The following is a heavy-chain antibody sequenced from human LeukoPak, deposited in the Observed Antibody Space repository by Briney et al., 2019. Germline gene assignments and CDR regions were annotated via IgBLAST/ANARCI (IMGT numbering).Heavy chain of an antibody. V-gene: IGHV3-23*01. D-gene: IGHD2/OR15-2a*01. J-gene: IGHJ4*02. Sequence: PGGSLRLSCAASGFTFSTYAMSWVRQAPGQGLEWVSFITPNADRTSYADSVEGRFAISRDNPRNTLYMQMNSLRSEDTAVYYCARFLPNSITRGRKYYFDYWGQGTLVTVSS. CDR3: ARFLPNSITRGRKYYFDY. CDR1: GFTFSTYA. CDR2: ITPNADRT.